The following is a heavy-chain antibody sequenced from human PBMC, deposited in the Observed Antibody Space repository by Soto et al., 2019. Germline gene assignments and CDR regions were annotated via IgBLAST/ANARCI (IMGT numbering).Heavy chain of an antibody. Sequence: EVQLVESGGGLVQPGGSLRLSCAASGFTFSSYSMTWVRQAPGKGLEWVSYISSNSATIYNADSVKGRFTISRDDAKNSLYLQMNSLRDEDTAVYYCARVGSTPYYSYGVDVWGQGTTVTVSS. CDR3: ARVGSTPYYSYGVDV. CDR2: ISSNSATI. V-gene: IGHV3-48*02. CDR1: GFTFSSYS. D-gene: IGHD1-26*01. J-gene: IGHJ6*02.